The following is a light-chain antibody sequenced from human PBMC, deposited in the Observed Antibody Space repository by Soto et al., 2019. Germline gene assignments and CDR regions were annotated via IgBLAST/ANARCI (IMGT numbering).Light chain of an antibody. V-gene: IGKV3-15*01. J-gene: IGKJ5*01. CDR3: QQLYIFPLT. CDR2: GAS. Sequence: EIVMTQSPATLSVSPGERATLSFRASQSVSSNLAWYQQKPGQAPRLLIYGASTRATGIPARFSGSGSGTEFTLTISSLQPEDSATYYCQQLYIFPLTFGQGTRLEIK. CDR1: QSVSSN.